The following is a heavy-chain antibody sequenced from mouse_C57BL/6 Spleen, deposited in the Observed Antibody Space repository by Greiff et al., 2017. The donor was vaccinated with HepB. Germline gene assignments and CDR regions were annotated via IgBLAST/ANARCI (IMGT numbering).Heavy chain of an antibody. CDR2: IYPRDGST. CDR3: ASKDSNYAFAY. CDR1: GYTFTSYD. V-gene: IGHV1-85*01. D-gene: IGHD2-5*01. Sequence: VKLVESGPELVKPGASVKLSCKASGYTFTSYDINGVKQRPGQGLEWIGWIYPRDGSTKYNEKFKGKATFTVDTSSSTAYMELHSLTSEDSAVYFCASKDSNYAFAYWGQGTLVTVSA. J-gene: IGHJ3*01.